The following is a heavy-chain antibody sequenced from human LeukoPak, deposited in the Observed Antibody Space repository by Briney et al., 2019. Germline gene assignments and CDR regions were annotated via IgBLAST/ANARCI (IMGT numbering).Heavy chain of an antibody. V-gene: IGHV1-69*13. Sequence: ASVKVSCKASGGTFSSYAISWVRQAPGQGLEWMGGIIPIFGTANYAQKFQGRVTITADESTSTAYMELSSLRSEDTAVYYCAREPAVAGQGGRLPWDVWGQGTTVTVSS. J-gene: IGHJ6*02. CDR3: AREPAVAGQGGRLPWDV. D-gene: IGHD6-19*01. CDR1: GGTFSSYA. CDR2: IIPIFGTA.